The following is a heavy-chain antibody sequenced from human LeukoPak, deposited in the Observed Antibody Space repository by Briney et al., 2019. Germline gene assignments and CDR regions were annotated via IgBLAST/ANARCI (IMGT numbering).Heavy chain of an antibody. Sequence: ASVKVSCKASGYTFSGYYMHWVRQAPGQGREWMGWINHNSGGTKYAQKFQGRVTMTSDTSINTPYMELSRLRSDDTAVYYCATEVTDWGQGTLVTVPS. J-gene: IGHJ4*02. CDR2: INHNSGGT. D-gene: IGHD5-18*01. CDR3: ATEVTD. CDR1: GYTFSGYY. V-gene: IGHV1-2*02.